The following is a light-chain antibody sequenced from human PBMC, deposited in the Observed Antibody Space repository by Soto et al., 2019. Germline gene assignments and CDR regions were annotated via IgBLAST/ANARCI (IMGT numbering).Light chain of an antibody. CDR3: QQRHMWPIT. CDR1: QSFRGL. J-gene: IGKJ5*01. CDR2: DAY. Sequence: EVVLTQSPVTLSLSPGERAILACRAIQSFRGLLAWYQQKPGQAPRLLIYDAYNRATGIPPRFSGSGSGTDFTLTISSLEPEDSAVYYCQQRHMWPITFGQGTRLEIK. V-gene: IGKV3-11*01.